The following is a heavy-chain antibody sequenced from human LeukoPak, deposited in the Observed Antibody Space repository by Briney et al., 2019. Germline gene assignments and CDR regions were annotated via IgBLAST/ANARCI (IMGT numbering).Heavy chain of an antibody. J-gene: IGHJ4*02. CDR1: GFTFSSYA. D-gene: IGHD3-16*02. CDR3: ATTPNTYYDYVWGSYRPRDYFDY. CDR2: ISYDGSNK. Sequence: GRSLRLSCAASGFTFSSYAIHWVRQAPGKGLEGVAVISYDGSNKYYADSVKGRFTISRDNSKNTLYMQMNSLRAEDTAVYYCATTPNTYYDYVWGSYRPRDYFDYWGQGTLVTVSS. V-gene: IGHV3-30*01.